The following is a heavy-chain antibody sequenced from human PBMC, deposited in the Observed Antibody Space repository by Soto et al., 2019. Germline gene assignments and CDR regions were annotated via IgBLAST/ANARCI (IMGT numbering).Heavy chain of an antibody. CDR3: ARDLMPNDRGLGDLAY. CDR1: GFTFNKYS. V-gene: IGHV3-21*06. CDR2: ITRKTGDQ. Sequence: EVRLVESGGGLVKPGGSLRLSCAASGFTFNKYSMNWVRQAPGQGLEWVSSITRKTGDQYYADSVKGRFISSRDNTKNSLSLQVTSLRDEDTAVYYCARDLMPNDRGLGDLAYWGQGTLVTVSS. D-gene: IGHD3-22*01. J-gene: IGHJ4*02.